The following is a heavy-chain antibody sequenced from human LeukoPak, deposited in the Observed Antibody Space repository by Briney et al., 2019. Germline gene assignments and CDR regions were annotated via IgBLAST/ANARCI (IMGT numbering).Heavy chain of an antibody. CDR3: AKDRGGAYDSSGYHEFDY. Sequence: GGSLRLSCEASGFTFSSYAMSWVRQAPGKGLEWVSAISGSGGSTYYADSVKGRFTISRDNSKNTLYLQMNSLRAEDTAVYYCAKDRGGAYDSSGYHEFDYWGQGTLVTVSS. CDR1: GFTFSSYA. CDR2: ISGSGGST. D-gene: IGHD3-22*01. J-gene: IGHJ4*02. V-gene: IGHV3-23*01.